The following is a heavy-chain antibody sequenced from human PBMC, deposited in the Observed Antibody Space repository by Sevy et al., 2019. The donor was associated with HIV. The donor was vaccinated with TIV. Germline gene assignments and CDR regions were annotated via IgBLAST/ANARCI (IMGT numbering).Heavy chain of an antibody. CDR2: ISYEETKK. J-gene: IGHJ4*02. D-gene: IGHD2-21*02. CDR1: GFTFSNYG. Sequence: GGSLRLSCAASGFTFSNYGMHWVRQAPGQGLEWVAVISYEETKKYYADSVKGRFTISRDISKNTGYLQMNSLKPEDTAVYYCAKSRLVVVTASSLDYWGQGTLVTVSS. CDR3: AKSRLVVVTASSLDY. V-gene: IGHV3-30*18.